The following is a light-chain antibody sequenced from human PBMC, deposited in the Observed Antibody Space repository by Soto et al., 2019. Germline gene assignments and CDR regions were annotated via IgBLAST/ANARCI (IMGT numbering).Light chain of an antibody. J-gene: IGKJ2*01. CDR3: HQYCSSPPYT. CDR1: QSVSNNY. Sequence: EIVLTQSPGTLSLSPGERATLSCRASQSVSNNYIAWYQQKPGQAPRLLIFGSSDRATGIPDRFSGSGSGTDVTLTISRLEPEDFVVYYCHQYCSSPPYTFGQGTNLEI. V-gene: IGKV3-20*01. CDR2: GSS.